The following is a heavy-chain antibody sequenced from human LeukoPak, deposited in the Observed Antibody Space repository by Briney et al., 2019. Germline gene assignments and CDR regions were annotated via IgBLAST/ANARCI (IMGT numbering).Heavy chain of an antibody. D-gene: IGHD3-10*01. CDR1: GGSISSYY. V-gene: IGHV4-59*08. Sequence: SETLSLTCTVSGGSISSYYWSWIRQPPGKGLEWIGYIYYSGSTNYNPSLKSRVTISVDTSKNQFSLQLVSVTAADTAVYYCARHPPSSAGAYDIWGQGTMVTVSS. CDR2: IYYSGST. J-gene: IGHJ3*02. CDR3: ARHPPSSAGAYDI.